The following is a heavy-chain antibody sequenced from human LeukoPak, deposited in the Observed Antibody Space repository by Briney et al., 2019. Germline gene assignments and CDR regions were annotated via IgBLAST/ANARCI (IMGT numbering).Heavy chain of an antibody. Sequence: GGSLRLSCAASGFTFSSYGMHWVRKPPATGLERVAFVWYDESNKYYGDSAKGRFTISRDNSRNTLYLQMNSLRAEDTAVYYCAREGVRSLFDPWGQGTLVTVCS. J-gene: IGHJ5*02. CDR2: VWYDESNK. D-gene: IGHD3-3*01. CDR1: GFTFSSYG. CDR3: AREGVRSLFDP. V-gene: IGHV3-33*08.